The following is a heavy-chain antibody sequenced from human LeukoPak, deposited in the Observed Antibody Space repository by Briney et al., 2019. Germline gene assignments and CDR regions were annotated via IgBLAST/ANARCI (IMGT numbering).Heavy chain of an antibody. CDR2: ISGYTGNP. CDR3: ARDQAPFDY. J-gene: IGHJ4*02. Sequence: ASVKVSCKASGYSFTSYGMTWLRQAPGQGLEWMGWISGYTGNPKYAQKVQGRVTMTTDTSTTTAYMELRSLRSDDTAVYYCARDQAPFDYWGQGTLATVSS. V-gene: IGHV1-18*01. CDR1: GYSFTSYG.